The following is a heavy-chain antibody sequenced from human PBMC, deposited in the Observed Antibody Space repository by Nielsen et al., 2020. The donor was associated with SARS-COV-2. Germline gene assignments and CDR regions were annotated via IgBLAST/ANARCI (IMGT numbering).Heavy chain of an antibody. V-gene: IGHV1-2*02. CDR3: ARREGGVSDWYPYDYYYALDV. Sequence: VRQMPGKGLEWVGWINPYSGGTFHAQKFQGRFTLPSDTSVNTAYLELSSLRSDDTAVYYCARREGGVSDWYPYDYYYALDVWGQGTTVTVSS. CDR2: INPYSGGT. J-gene: IGHJ6*02. D-gene: IGHD6-19*01.